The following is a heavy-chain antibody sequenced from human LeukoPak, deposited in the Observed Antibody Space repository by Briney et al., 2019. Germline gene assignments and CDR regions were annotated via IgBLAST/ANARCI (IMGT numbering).Heavy chain of an antibody. D-gene: IGHD3-10*01. CDR3: ARRSSTMVRVNWFDP. Sequence: SETLSLTCTVSGGSISSYYWSWIRQPPGKGLEWIGYIYYSGSTKYNPSLKSRVTISVGASKNQFSLKLSSVTAADTAVYYCARRSSTMVRVNWFDPWGQGTLVTVSS. CDR1: GGSISSYY. CDR2: IYYSGST. V-gene: IGHV4-59*01. J-gene: IGHJ5*02.